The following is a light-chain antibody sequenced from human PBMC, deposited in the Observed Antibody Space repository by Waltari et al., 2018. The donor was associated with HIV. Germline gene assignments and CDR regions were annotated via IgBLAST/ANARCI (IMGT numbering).Light chain of an antibody. CDR1: SRHAGGYTS. V-gene: IGLV2-8*01. J-gene: IGLJ2*01. CDR2: EVS. CDR3: SSYAGSNNLV. Sequence: SALTQPPSASGSLGQPVTISRTRPSRHAGGYTSVSWYQQHPGKAPKLMIYEVSKRPSGVPDRFSGSKSGNTASLTVSGLQAEEEADYYCSSYAGSNNLVFGGGTKLTVL.